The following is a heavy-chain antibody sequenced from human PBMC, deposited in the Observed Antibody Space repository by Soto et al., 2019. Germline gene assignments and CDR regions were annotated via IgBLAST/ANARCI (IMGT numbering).Heavy chain of an antibody. J-gene: IGHJ4*02. CDR2: INPNSGGT. D-gene: IGHD3-10*01. CDR3: ARCIWFGDMTSYFDY. V-gene: IGHV1-2*04. CDR1: GYTFTGYY. Sequence: ASVKVSCKASGYTFTGYYMHWVRQAPGQGLEWMGWINPNSGGTNYAQKFQGWVTMTRDTSISTAYMELSRLRSDDPAVYYCARCIWFGDMTSYFDYWGQGTMVIVSS.